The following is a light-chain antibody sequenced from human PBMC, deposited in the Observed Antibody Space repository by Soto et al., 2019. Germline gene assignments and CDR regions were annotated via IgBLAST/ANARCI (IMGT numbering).Light chain of an antibody. CDR3: QQNYRTPPT. V-gene: IGKV1-39*01. CDR1: QSISSY. J-gene: IGKJ4*02. CDR2: AAS. Sequence: DIQMTQSPSSLSASVGDRVTITCRASQSISSYLNWYQQKPGKAPKLLIYAASSLQSGVPSRFSGSGSGTDFTLTISSLQPEDFATYYCQQNYRTPPTLGGGPKMNIK.